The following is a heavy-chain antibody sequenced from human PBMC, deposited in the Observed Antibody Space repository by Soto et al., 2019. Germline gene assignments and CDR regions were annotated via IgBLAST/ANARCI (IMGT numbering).Heavy chain of an antibody. CDR1: GYTFTSYG. V-gene: IGHV1-18*01. CDR3: ARTHGDYGVENWFDP. Sequence: GASVKVSCKAPGYTFTSYGISWVRQAPGQGLEWMGWISAYNGNTNYAQKLQGRVTMTTDTSTSTAYMELRSLRSDDTAVYYCARTHGDYGVENWFDPWGQGTLVTVSS. D-gene: IGHD4-17*01. CDR2: ISAYNGNT. J-gene: IGHJ5*02.